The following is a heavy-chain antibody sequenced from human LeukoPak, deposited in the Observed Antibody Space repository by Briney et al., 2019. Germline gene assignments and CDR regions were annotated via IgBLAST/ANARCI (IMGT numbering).Heavy chain of an antibody. J-gene: IGHJ4*02. Sequence: SETLSLTCAVYGGSFSGYYWSWIRQPPGKGLEWIGEINHSGSTNYNPSLKSRVTISVDTSKNQFSLKLSSVTAEDTAVYYCARDPEGVYTYYFDYWGQGTLVTVSS. CDR1: GGSFSGYY. CDR2: INHSGST. D-gene: IGHD2-8*01. CDR3: ARDPEGVYTYYFDY. V-gene: IGHV4-34*01.